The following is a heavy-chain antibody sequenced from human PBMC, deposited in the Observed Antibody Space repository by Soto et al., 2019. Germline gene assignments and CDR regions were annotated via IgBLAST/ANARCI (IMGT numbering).Heavy chain of an antibody. Sequence: QVQVVQSGAEVKQPGASVKVSCKASGYAFPNYGLTWVRQAPGRGLEWLGWLSPNAGKTNYAQKFQGRVTMTADTSTSTAYMDLGSLRFDDTAIYYCVRGGGSNYYGLDVWGQGTAVSVSS. V-gene: IGHV1-18*01. CDR1: GYAFPNYG. D-gene: IGHD3-16*01. J-gene: IGHJ6*02. CDR3: VRGGGSNYYGLDV. CDR2: LSPNAGKT.